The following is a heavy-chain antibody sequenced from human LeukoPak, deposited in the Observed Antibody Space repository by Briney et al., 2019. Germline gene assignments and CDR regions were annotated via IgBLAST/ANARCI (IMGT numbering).Heavy chain of an antibody. CDR1: GFTFSSYA. D-gene: IGHD2-15*01. V-gene: IGHV3-23*01. CDR2: ISGSGSSA. CDR3: AKRYCSGGSCYSFDY. J-gene: IGHJ4*02. Sequence: GGSLRLSCAASGFTFSSYALTWVRQARGKGLEWVSIISGSGSSAYYTDSVQGRFTISRDNSKSTLYLQMDSLGAEDTAVYYCAKRYCSGGSCYSFDYWGQGTLVTVSS.